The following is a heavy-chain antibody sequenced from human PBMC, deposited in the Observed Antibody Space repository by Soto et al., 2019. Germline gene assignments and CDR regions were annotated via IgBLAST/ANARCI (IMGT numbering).Heavy chain of an antibody. J-gene: IGHJ4*02. V-gene: IGHV3-23*01. CDR2: ISGSGGTT. CDR1: GFTFSNYA. D-gene: IGHD5-18*01. CDR3: VKEFGVAGSSYESFFDY. Sequence: PGGSLRLSCAASGFTFSNYAMSWVRQAPGKGLEWVSIISGSGGTTYHADSVKDRFTISRDNSKNTLFLQMNSLRAEDTAVYYCVKEFGVAGSSYESFFDYWGQGTLVTVSS.